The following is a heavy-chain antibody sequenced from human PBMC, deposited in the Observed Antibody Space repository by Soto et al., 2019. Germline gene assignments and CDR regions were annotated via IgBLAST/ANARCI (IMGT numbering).Heavy chain of an antibody. J-gene: IGHJ4*02. D-gene: IGHD3-22*01. Sequence: EVRLLASGGGLEQPGGSLRLSCTTSGFTFDNFAMSWVRQAPGRGLEWVSAISGGGGGRYYADSVKGRFIISRDNSKNTVYLQVNGLRIEDTAVYYCAKDVHYDSSGGLDYWGQGTLVTVSS. CDR1: GFTFDNFA. CDR2: ISGGGGGR. V-gene: IGHV3-23*01. CDR3: AKDVHYDSSGGLDY.